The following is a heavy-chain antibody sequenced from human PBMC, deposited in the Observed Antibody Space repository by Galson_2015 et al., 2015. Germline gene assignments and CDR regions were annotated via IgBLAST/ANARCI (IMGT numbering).Heavy chain of an antibody. CDR3: ARDRRFRAAAGSGEDYDRDV. CDR2: IYSGGST. CDR1: GFTVSSNY. D-gene: IGHD6-13*01. Sequence: SLRLSCAASGFTVSSNYMSWVRQAPGKGLEWVSVIYSGGSTYYADSVKSRFTISRDNSKNTLYLQMNSLRAEDTAVYYCARDRRFRAAAGSGEDYDRDVWGQGTTVTVSS. J-gene: IGHJ6*02. V-gene: IGHV3-53*01.